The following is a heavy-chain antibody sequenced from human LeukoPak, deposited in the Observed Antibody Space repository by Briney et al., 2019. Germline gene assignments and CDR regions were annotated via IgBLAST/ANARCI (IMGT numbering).Heavy chain of an antibody. D-gene: IGHD6-13*01. CDR2: ISSSSSYT. CDR3: ARDGYSSSSQYYYYYGMDV. CDR1: GFTFSSYS. J-gene: IGHJ6*02. Sequence: GGSLRLSCAASGFTFSSYSMNWVRQAPGKGLEWVSSISSSSSYTYYADSVKGRFTISRDNAKNSLYLQMNSLRAEDTAVYYCARDGYSSSSQYYYYYGMDVWGQGTTVTVSS. V-gene: IGHV3-21*01.